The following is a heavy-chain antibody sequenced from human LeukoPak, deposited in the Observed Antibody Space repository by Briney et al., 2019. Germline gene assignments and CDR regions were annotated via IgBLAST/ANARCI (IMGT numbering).Heavy chain of an antibody. CDR1: GGSISSSVYY. V-gene: IGHV4-39*07. Sequence: SETLSLTCTVSGGSISSSVYYWGWIRQPPGKGLEWIGSTYSNPSLNTRVTISVDTSGNQFSLKMSSVTAADTAVYYCARDYSGWGTDAFDIWGQGTMVTVSS. D-gene: IGHD3-10*01. CDR3: ARDYSGWGTDAFDI. J-gene: IGHJ3*02. CDR2: T.